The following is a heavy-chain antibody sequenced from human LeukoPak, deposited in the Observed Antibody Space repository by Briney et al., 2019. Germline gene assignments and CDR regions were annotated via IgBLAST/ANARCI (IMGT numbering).Heavy chain of an antibody. Sequence: ASVKVSCKASGYTFTTYDINWVRQATGQGLEWMGWMNPNSGNAGSAQKFQGRVTLTRNASISTAYMELSSLRSEDTAMYYCARGNYYGSGSYYITQAFDIWGQGTMVTVSS. CDR1: GYTFTTYD. D-gene: IGHD3-10*01. V-gene: IGHV1-8*01. J-gene: IGHJ3*02. CDR2: MNPNSGNA. CDR3: ARGNYYGSGSYYITQAFDI.